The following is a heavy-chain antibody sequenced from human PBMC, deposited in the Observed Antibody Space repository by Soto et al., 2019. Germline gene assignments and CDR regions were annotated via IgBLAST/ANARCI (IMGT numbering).Heavy chain of an antibody. V-gene: IGHV3-49*03. CDR2: IRSKAYGGTT. D-gene: IGHD6-13*01. CDR1: GFTFGDYA. J-gene: IGHJ6*03. Sequence: GGSLRLSCTASGFTFGDYAMSWFRQAPGKGLEWVGFIRSKAYGGTTEYVASVKGRFTISRDDSKSIAYLQMNSLKTEDTAVYYCTRGYSSSWYYYYYMDVWGKGTTVTVSS. CDR3: TRGYSSSWYYYYYMDV.